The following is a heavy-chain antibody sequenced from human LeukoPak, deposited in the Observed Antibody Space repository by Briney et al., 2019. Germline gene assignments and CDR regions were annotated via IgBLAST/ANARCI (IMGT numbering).Heavy chain of an antibody. J-gene: IGHJ6*03. CDR2: IYTSGST. CDR1: GGSISSGSYY. CDR3: ARDTPSGYYHYYMDV. V-gene: IGHV4-61*02. Sequence: SETLSLTCTVSGGSISSGSYYWSWIRQPAGKGLEWIGRIYTSGSTNYNPSLKSRVTISVDTSRNQFSLKLSSVTAADTAVYYCARDTPSGYYHYYMDVWGKGTTVTVSS. D-gene: IGHD6-25*01.